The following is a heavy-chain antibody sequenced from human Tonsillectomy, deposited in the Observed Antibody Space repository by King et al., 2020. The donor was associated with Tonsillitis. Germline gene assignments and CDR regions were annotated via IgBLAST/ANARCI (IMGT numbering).Heavy chain of an antibody. CDR1: GFTFDGHA. D-gene: IGHD3-16*01. Sequence: GQLVQSGGGLVQPGRSLRLSCAASGFTFDGHAMHWVRQAPGKGLEWVSGISWNSGKIGYADSVKGRFTISRDNAKNSLYLQMNSLRAEDTALYYCAKDVGIMISYGMEVWGHGTTVTVSS. CDR2: ISWNSGKI. V-gene: IGHV3-9*01. CDR3: AKDVGIMISYGMEV. J-gene: IGHJ6*02.